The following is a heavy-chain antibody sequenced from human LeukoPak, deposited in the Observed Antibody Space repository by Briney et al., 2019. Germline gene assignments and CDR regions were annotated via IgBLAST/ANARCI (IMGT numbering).Heavy chain of an antibody. Sequence: SETLSLTCTVSGGSISSYYWSWIRQPPGKGLEWIGYIYYSGSTNYNPSLKSRVTISVDTSKNQFSLKLSSVTAADTAVYYCARDRYYGSGRTFDPWGQGTLVTVSS. V-gene: IGHV4-59*12. D-gene: IGHD3-10*01. CDR2: IYYSGST. CDR3: ARDRYYGSGRTFDP. J-gene: IGHJ5*02. CDR1: GGSISSYY.